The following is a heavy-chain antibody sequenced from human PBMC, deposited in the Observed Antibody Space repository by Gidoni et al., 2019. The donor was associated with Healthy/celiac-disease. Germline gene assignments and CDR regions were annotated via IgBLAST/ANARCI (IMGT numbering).Heavy chain of an antibody. Sequence: QVQLVQSGAEVKKPGSSVKVSCKASGGTFSSYAISWVRQAPGQGLEWMGGIIPIFGTANYAQKFQCRVTITADKSTSTAYMERSSLRSEDTAVYYCATTSPLTDCSGGSCPADYWGQGTLVTVSS. V-gene: IGHV1-69*06. CDR3: ATTSPLTDCSGGSCPADY. CDR1: GGTFSSYA. J-gene: IGHJ4*02. D-gene: IGHD2-15*01. CDR2: IIPIFGTA.